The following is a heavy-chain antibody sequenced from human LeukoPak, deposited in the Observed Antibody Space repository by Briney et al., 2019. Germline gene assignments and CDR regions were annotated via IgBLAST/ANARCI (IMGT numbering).Heavy chain of an antibody. Sequence: SETLSLTCSVSGDPITSTSHYWGWIRQPPGKGLEWIGSISYSGSTFYNPSLKSRVTISIARSKNQFSLSLYSLTAADTAVYYCARSPSGSYLRFDSWRQGLLVIVSS. CDR2: ISYSGST. V-gene: IGHV4-39*01. CDR3: ARSPSGSYLRFDS. D-gene: IGHD1-26*01. CDR1: GDPITSTSHY. J-gene: IGHJ4*02.